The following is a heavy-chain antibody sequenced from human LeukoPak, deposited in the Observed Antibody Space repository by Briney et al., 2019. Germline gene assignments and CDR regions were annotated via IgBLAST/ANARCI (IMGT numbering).Heavy chain of an antibody. CDR1: GGSISSYY. CDR2: IYTSGSA. J-gene: IGHJ5*02. Sequence: SETLSLTCTVSGGSISSYYWSWIRQPAGKGLEWIGRIYTSGSANYNPSLKSRVTMSVDTSKNQFSLKLNSVAAADTAVYYCARGPLTMTRGFDPWGQGTLVTVSS. D-gene: IGHD3-9*01. V-gene: IGHV4-4*07. CDR3: ARGPLTMTRGFDP.